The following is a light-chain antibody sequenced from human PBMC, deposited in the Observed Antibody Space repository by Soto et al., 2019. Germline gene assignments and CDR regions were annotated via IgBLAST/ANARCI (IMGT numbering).Light chain of an antibody. J-gene: IGKJ4*01. V-gene: IGKV1-39*01. CDR3: QQSYSTPLT. Sequence: DIQMTQSPSSLSASVGDRFTITCRASQSINSYLNWYQQKPGKAPKHLIYAASSLQSGVPSRFSGSGSGTDFTLTISSLQPEDFATYYCQQSYSTPLTFGGGTKVDIK. CDR2: AAS. CDR1: QSINSY.